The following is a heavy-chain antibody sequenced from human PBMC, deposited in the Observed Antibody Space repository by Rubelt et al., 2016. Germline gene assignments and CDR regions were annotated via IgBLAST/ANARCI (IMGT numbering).Heavy chain of an antibody. V-gene: IGHV1-2*02. J-gene: IGHJ4*02. CDR1: GYTLTELS. CDR2: INPNSGGT. Sequence: QVQLVQSGAEVKKPGASVKVSCKVSGYTLTELSMHWVRQAPGKGLEWMGWINPNSGGTNYAQKFQGRVTMTRDTSISTAYMEPSRLRADDTGVYYCAREEMATIDYWGQGTLVTVSS. CDR3: AREEMATIDY. D-gene: IGHD5-24*01.